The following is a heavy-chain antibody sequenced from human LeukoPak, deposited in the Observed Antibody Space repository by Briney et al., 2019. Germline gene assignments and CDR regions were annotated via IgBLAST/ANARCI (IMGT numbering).Heavy chain of an antibody. CDR3: ARDMYYYDSSGYYHNPFDY. Sequence: GGSLRLSCAASGFTFSSYWMSWVRQAPGKGLEWVSYISSSDITIYYADSVKGRFTISRDNAKNSLYLQMNSLRAEDTAVYYCARDMYYYDSSGYYHNPFDYWGQGTLVTVSS. V-gene: IGHV3-48*04. J-gene: IGHJ4*02. CDR1: GFTFSSYW. D-gene: IGHD3-22*01. CDR2: ISSSDITI.